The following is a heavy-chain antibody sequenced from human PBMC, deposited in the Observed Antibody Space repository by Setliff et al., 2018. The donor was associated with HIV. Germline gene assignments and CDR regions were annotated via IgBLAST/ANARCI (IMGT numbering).Heavy chain of an antibody. CDR2: MSFSANS. J-gene: IGHJ4*02. CDR1: GDSIKDYY. V-gene: IGHV4-59*12. D-gene: IGHD2-15*01. Sequence: SETLSLTCNVSGDSIKDYYWSWIRQPPGKGLEWLGYMSFSANSNYNPSLKNRITISIDTSKNQFSLKLSSVTAADTAVYYCARVVGTRAVDYWGQGTLVTVSS. CDR3: ARVVGTRAVDY.